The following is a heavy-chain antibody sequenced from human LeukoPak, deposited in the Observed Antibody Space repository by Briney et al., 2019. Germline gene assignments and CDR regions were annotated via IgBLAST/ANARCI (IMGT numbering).Heavy chain of an antibody. Sequence: GGSLRLSCAASGFTFSSYSMNWVRQAPGKGLEWVSYISSSSSTIYYADSVKGRFTISRDNAKNSLYLQMNSLRAEDTAVYYCATSTFGEFAYWGQGTLVTVSS. V-gene: IGHV3-48*04. J-gene: IGHJ4*02. CDR1: GFTFSSYS. D-gene: IGHD3-10*01. CDR3: ATSTFGEFAY. CDR2: ISSSSSTI.